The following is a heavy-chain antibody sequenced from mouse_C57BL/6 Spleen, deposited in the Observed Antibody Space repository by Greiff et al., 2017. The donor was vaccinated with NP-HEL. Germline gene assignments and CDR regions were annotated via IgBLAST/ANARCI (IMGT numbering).Heavy chain of an antibody. CDR2: ISRGGSYT. D-gene: IGHD4-1*01. J-gene: IGHJ2*01. CDR1: GFTFSSYG. CDR3: ARQFWDGYYFDY. V-gene: IGHV5-6*01. Sequence: EVHLVESGGDLVKPGGSLKLSCAASGFTFSSYGMSWVRQTPDKRLEWVATISRGGSYTYYPDSVKGRFTISRDNAKNTLYLHMSSLTSEDTARYYCARQFWDGYYFDYWGQGTTPTVSS.